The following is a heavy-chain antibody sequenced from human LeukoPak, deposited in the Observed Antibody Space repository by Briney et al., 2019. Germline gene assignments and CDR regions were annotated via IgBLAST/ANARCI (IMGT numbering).Heavy chain of an antibody. Sequence: SETLSLTCTVSGGSISTSYWSWIRQPAGEGLEWIGRIYAGGNTNYNPSLKSRVTVSLDTSKKHFSLRLSSVTAADTAVYYCATLEGLSPRIWGQGTLVTVSS. CDR3: ATLEGLSPRI. D-gene: IGHD1-1*01. CDR1: GGSISTSY. V-gene: IGHV4-4*07. J-gene: IGHJ4*02. CDR2: IYAGGNT.